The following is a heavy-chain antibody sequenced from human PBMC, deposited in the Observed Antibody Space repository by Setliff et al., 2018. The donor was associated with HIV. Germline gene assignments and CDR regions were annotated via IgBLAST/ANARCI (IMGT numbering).Heavy chain of an antibody. D-gene: IGHD7-27*01. CDR2: IYPDTGGT. V-gene: IGHV1-2*02. CDR3: VKDGGPWGSGD. J-gene: IGHJ4*02. Sequence: ASVKVSCKTSGYTFIDYYIHWVRQAPGQGLEWMGWIYPDTGGTNYAQKFQGRVTMTRDTSISTAYMDLTNLTSDDTAVYFCVKDGGPWGSGDWGQGTLVTVSS. CDR1: GYTFIDYY.